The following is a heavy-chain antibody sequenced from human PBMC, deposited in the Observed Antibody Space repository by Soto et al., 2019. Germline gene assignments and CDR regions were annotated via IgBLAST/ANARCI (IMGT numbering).Heavy chain of an antibody. V-gene: IGHV4-31*03. Sequence: QVQLQESGPGLVKPSQTLSLTCTVSGGSISSGGYFWSWIRQHPGKGLEWIGYIYYSGSTYYNPSLKSRVTISVDTSKNQFSLKLSSVTAADTAVYYCAREEGGGYDHRWFDPWGQGTLVTVSS. D-gene: IGHD5-12*01. CDR2: IYYSGST. CDR1: GGSISSGGYF. CDR3: AREEGGGYDHRWFDP. J-gene: IGHJ5*02.